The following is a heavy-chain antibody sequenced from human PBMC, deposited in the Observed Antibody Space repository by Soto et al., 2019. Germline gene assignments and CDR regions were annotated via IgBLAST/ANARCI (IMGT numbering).Heavy chain of an antibody. V-gene: IGHV2-5*02. J-gene: IGHJ4*02. D-gene: IGHD6-13*01. Sequence: QITLKESGPPLVKPTQTLTLTCTFSGFSLSPGGVSVGWIRQPPGKALEWLALIYWDDDKRYSPSLKSRLTVTKDTTNNQVVLTMPTMDPVDTATYYGVHSEQQLNFDYWGQGTLVTVSS. CDR2: IYWDDDK. CDR1: GFSLSPGGVS. CDR3: VHSEQQLNFDY.